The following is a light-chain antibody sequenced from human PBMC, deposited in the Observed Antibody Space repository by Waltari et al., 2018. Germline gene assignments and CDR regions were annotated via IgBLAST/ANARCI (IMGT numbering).Light chain of an antibody. CDR1: SSDIGRYNL. V-gene: IGLV2-8*01. CDR2: DGT. Sequence: SALPQPPPASGSPGPPAAISCTGTSSDIGRYNLPPWYQQDPGKAPKRIVYDGTKRPSGVPDRFSGSKSGNTASLIVSGLQAGDEADYYCSSYAGSGTVVFGGGTKLTVL. CDR3: SSYAGSGTVV. J-gene: IGLJ2*01.